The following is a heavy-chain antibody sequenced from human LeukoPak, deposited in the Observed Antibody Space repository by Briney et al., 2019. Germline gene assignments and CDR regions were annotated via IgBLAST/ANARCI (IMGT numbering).Heavy chain of an antibody. V-gene: IGHV3-23*01. CDR1: GFTVSSNY. Sequence: GGSLRLSCAASGFTVSSNYMSWVRQAPGKGLEWVSAISGSGGSTYYADCVKGRFTISRDNSKNTLYLQMNSLRAEDTAVYYCANPAGDYGDYDAGYFDYWGQGTLVTVSS. J-gene: IGHJ4*02. CDR2: ISGSGGST. CDR3: ANPAGDYGDYDAGYFDY. D-gene: IGHD4-17*01.